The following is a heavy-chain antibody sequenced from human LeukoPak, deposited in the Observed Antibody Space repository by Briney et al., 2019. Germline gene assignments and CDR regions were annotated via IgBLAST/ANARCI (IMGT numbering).Heavy chain of an antibody. V-gene: IGHV1-2*02. D-gene: IGHD6-19*01. CDR1: GHTFTDYY. J-gene: IGHJ4*02. CDR3: ATSHSSGWADY. Sequence: ASVKDSCKASGHTFTDYYMHWVRQAPGQGLEWMGWINPNSGDTDFAQKFQGRVTMTRDASVSTAYMDLSSLSSDDTALYYCATSHSSGWADYWGQGTLVTVSS. CDR2: INPNSGDT.